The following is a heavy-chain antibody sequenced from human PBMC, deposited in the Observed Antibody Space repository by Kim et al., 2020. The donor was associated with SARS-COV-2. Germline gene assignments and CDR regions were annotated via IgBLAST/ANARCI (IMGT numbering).Heavy chain of an antibody. J-gene: IGHJ4*02. CDR3: AKVVLVRVFDY. D-gene: IGHD3-10*01. V-gene: IGHV3-23*01. CDR2: ISGSGVGT. CDR1: GFTFSSYA. Sequence: GGSLRLSCAASGFTFSSYAMSWVRQAPGKGLEWVSGISGSGVGTYYADSVKGRFTISRDNSKNTLYLQMNSLRAEDTAVYYCAKVVLVRVFDYWGQGTLVTVSS.